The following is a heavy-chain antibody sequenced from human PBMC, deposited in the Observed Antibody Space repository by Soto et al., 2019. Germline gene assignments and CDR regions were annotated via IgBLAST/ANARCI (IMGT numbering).Heavy chain of an antibody. CDR2: INAGNGNT. CDR3: ARGTVWFGEFNWFDP. D-gene: IGHD3-10*01. J-gene: IGHJ5*02. Sequence: GASVKVSCKASGYTFTSYAMHWVRQAPGQRLERMGWINAGNGNTKYSQKFQGRVTITRDTSASTAYMELSSLRSEDTAVYYCARGTVWFGEFNWFDPWGQGTLVTVSS. CDR1: GYTFTSYA. V-gene: IGHV1-3*01.